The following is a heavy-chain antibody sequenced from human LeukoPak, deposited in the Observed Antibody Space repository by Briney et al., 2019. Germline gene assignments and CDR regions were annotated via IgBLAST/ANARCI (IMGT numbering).Heavy chain of an antibody. CDR3: ARDGAVSGTSGWYFDL. CDR1: GYTFSNYY. V-gene: IGHV1-46*01. D-gene: IGHD3-10*01. Sequence: ASVKVSCKASGYTFSNYYMHWVRQAPGQGLEWMGMIKPTGGSTSYAQRFQGRVTMTRDTSTSTVYMELSSLTSEDTAVYYCARDGAVSGTSGWYFDLWGHGTLVTVSS. J-gene: IGHJ2*01. CDR2: IKPTGGST.